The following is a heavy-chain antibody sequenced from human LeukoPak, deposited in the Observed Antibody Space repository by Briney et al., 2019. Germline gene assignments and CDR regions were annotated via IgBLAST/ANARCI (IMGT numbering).Heavy chain of an antibody. J-gene: IGHJ6*03. V-gene: IGHV3-21*01. CDR1: GFTFSTYN. D-gene: IGHD6-19*01. CDR3: ARDRPQQWLVRGQRGYYYYMDV. CDR2: ITSDSRYM. Sequence: GGSLSLSCAASGFTFSTYNMNWVRQAPGKGLEWVSSITSDSRYMYYADSVKGRFTSSRDIDKNSLYLQMNSLRAEDTAVYYCARDRPQQWLVRGQRGYYYYMDVWGKGTTVTISS.